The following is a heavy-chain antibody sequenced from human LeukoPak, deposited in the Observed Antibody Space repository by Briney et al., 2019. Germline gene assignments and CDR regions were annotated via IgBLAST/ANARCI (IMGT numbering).Heavy chain of an antibody. D-gene: IGHD3-22*01. CDR2: FYPGDSDT. V-gene: IGHV5-51*01. J-gene: IGHJ4*02. CDR1: GYSFTTYW. CDR3: ASSRYYYDSSGYCFDY. Sequence: GESLKISCRGSGYSFTTYWIGWVRQMPGKGLEWMGFFYPGDSDTRYSPSFQAQVTISADKSISTAYLQWSSLKASDTAMYYCASSRYYYDSSGYCFDYWGQGTLVTVSS.